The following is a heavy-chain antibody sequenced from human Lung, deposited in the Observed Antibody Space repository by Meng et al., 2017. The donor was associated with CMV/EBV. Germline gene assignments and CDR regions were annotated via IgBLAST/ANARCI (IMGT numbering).Heavy chain of an antibody. CDR2: INWNGGRT. Sequence: ASGFSFDDYGMMWVRQAPGKGLEWVSSINWNGGRTVYTDSVKGRFTVSRDNAKNSLYLQMNSLRVEDTALYYCAKTNHKVIFGSWFDPWGQGTLVTVSS. V-gene: IGHV3-20*03. J-gene: IGHJ5*02. CDR3: AKTNHKVIFGSWFDP. CDR1: GFSFDDYG. D-gene: IGHD3/OR15-3a*01.